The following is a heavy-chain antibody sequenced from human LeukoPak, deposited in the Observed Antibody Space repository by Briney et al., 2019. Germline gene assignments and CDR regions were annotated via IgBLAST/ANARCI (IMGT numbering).Heavy chain of an antibody. CDR2: LIGSSGAT. V-gene: IGHV3-23*01. D-gene: IGHD5-12*01. J-gene: IGHJ4*02. Sequence: GGSLRLSCAASGFTFSNYAMNWVRQAPGKGLEWVAVLIGSSGATDYADSVKGRFTISRDNSKNTLFLQMNSLRAEGTAIYYCAKGAYDYIEIAYFDYWGQGALVTVSS. CDR1: GFTFSNYA. CDR3: AKGAYDYIEIAYFDY.